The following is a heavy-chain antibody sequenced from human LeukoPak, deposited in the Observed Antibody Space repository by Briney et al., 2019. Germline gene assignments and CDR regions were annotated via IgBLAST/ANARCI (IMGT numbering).Heavy chain of an antibody. CDR1: GFNFSDYY. CDR2: ITSSSSTR. V-gene: IGHV3-11*04. Sequence: GGSLRLSCAGSGFNFSDYYMSWIRQAPGKGLEWVSYITSSSSTRYYADSVKGRFTISRDNAKNSLYLQMNSLRAEDTAVYYCARYATVAAHRDFDYWGQGTLVTVSS. D-gene: IGHD6-19*01. CDR3: ARYATVAAHRDFDY. J-gene: IGHJ4*02.